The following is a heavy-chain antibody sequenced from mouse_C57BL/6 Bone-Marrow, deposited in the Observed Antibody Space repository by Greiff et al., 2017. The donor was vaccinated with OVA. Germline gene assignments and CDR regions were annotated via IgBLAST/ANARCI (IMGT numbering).Heavy chain of an antibody. J-gene: IGHJ3*01. CDR1: GYTFTDYY. D-gene: IGHD1-1*01. CDR3: ARLPFSTTVVDGFAY. CDR2: IFPGSGST. V-gene: IGHV1-75*01. Sequence: VQLQQSGPELVKPGASVKISCKASGYTFTDYYINWVKQRPGQGLEWIGWIFPGSGSTYYNEKFKGKATLTVDKSSSTAYMLLSSLTSEDSAVYFCARLPFSTTVVDGFAYWGQGTLVTVSA.